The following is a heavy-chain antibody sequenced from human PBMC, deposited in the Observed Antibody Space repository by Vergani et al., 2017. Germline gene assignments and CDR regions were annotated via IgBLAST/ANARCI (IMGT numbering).Heavy chain of an antibody. CDR2: ISGSGGST. Sequence: VQLVESGGGVVQPGRSLRLSCAASGFTYSRYAMHWVRQAPGKGLEWVSAISGSGGSTYYADSVKGRFTISRDNSKNTLYLQMNSLRAEDTAVYYCAGFMTGYQYYFDCWGRGTLFTVSS. CDR3: AGFMTGYQYYFDC. CDR1: GFTYSRYA. V-gene: IGHV3-23*04. D-gene: IGHD3-9*01. J-gene: IGHJ4*02.